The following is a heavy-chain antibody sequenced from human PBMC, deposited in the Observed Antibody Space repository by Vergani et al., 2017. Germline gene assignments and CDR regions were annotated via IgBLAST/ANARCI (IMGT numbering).Heavy chain of an antibody. CDR2: IYSGGST. CDR1: GFTVSSIY. CDR3: TKGSRGYTGYFFDY. J-gene: IGHJ4*02. Sequence: EVQLVESGGGLVQPGGSLRLSCAASGFTVSSIYMSWVRQAPGKGLEWVSVIYSGGSTYYADSVKGRFIISRDNSKNTLHLQMNSLRADDTAVYYCTKGSRGYTGYFFDYWGQGTLATVSS. V-gene: IGHV3-66*01. D-gene: IGHD5-12*01.